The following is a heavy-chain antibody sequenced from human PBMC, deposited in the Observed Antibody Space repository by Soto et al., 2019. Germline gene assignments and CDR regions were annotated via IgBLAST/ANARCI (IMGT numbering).Heavy chain of an antibody. J-gene: IGHJ4*02. CDR1: GGSISSSSYY. CDR3: ASYDFWSGYLLG. D-gene: IGHD3-3*01. Sequence: SETLSLTCTVSGGSISSSSYYWGWIRQPPGKGLEWIGSIYYSGSTYYNPSLKSRVTISVDTSKNQFSLKLSSVTAADTAVYYCASYDFWSGYLLGWGQGTLVNVS. CDR2: IYYSGST. V-gene: IGHV4-39*01.